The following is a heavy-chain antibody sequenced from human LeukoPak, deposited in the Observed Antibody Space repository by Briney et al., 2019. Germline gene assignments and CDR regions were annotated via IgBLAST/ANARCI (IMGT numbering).Heavy chain of an antibody. Sequence: GGSLRLSCAASGFTFSSYWMSWVRQAPGKGLEWVANIKQDGSEKYYVDSVKGRFTISRDNAKNSLYLQMNSLRAEDTAVYYCAREGGSYGYTLCYFDYWGQGTLVTVSS. J-gene: IGHJ4*02. CDR3: AREGGSYGYTLCYFDY. CDR2: IKQDGSEK. V-gene: IGHV3-7*01. D-gene: IGHD5-18*01. CDR1: GFTFSSYW.